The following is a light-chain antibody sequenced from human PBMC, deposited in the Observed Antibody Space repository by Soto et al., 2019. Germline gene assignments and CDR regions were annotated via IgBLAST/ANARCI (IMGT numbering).Light chain of an antibody. V-gene: IGKV3-15*01. CDR1: QSVSSN. J-gene: IGKJ4*01. CDR2: GVA. Sequence: IVMTQSPATVSVSPWEIATLSCRASQSVSSNLACYQQKPGQGPRLLSYGVATRATDVPGRFSGSGFGKEFLITSRRLQSEDFAVYYCQQYNDWPLTVGGGTKV. CDR3: QQYNDWPLT.